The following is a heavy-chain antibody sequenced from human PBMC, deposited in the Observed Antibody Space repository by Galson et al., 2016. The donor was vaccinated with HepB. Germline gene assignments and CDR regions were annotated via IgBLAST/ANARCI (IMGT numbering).Heavy chain of an antibody. Sequence: SVKVSCKASGYTFTSYGISWVRQAPGQGLEWMGWISAYNRNTNYAQKFRGRVTVTTDTSTSTAYMELRSLTSDDTAVYFCARDRWKFDYGDYDPRKVPYYFDSLGQGTLITVSS. CDR1: GYTFTSYG. CDR3: ARDRWKFDYGDYDPRKVPYYFDS. D-gene: IGHD4-17*01. J-gene: IGHJ4*02. V-gene: IGHV1-18*01. CDR2: ISAYNRNT.